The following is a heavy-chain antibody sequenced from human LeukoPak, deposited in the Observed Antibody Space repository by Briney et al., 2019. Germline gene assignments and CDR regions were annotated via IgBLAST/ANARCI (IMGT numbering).Heavy chain of an antibody. V-gene: IGHV1-8*01. CDR3: ARATDYDFWSGYYSSYAFDI. Sequence: ASVKVSCKASGYTFTSYDINWVRQATGQGLEWMGWMNPNSGNTGYAQKFQGRVTMTRNTSISTAYMELSSLRSEDTAVYYCARATDYDFWSGYYSSYAFDIWGQGTMVTVSS. J-gene: IGHJ3*02. D-gene: IGHD3-3*01. CDR1: GYTFTSYD. CDR2: MNPNSGNT.